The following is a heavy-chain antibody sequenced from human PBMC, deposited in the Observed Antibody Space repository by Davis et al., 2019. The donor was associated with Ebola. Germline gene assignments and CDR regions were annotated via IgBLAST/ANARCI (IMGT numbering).Heavy chain of an antibody. Sequence: GESLKISCAASGFTFSSYGMHWVRQAPGKGLEWVAVISYDGSNKYYADSVKGRFTISRDNSKNTLYLQMNSLRAEDTAVYYCASNSGSLRVFDYWGQGILVTVSS. D-gene: IGHD1-26*01. CDR3: ASNSGSLRVFDY. V-gene: IGHV3-30*03. J-gene: IGHJ4*02. CDR2: ISYDGSNK. CDR1: GFTFSSYG.